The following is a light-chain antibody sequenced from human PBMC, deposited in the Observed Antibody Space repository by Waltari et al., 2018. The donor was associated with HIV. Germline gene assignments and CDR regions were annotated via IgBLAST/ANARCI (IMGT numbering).Light chain of an antibody. CDR3: QHYVSSPYS. Sequence: EIVLTQSPGTLSLSPGERAILSCRASQNGDKNYLAWYQQKPCQAPRLLMYGASNRATGIPDRFSGSGSGTDFTLTISRLEPEDFAVYHCQHYVSSPYSFGQGTKLEI. CDR1: QNGDKNY. V-gene: IGKV3-20*01. CDR2: GAS. J-gene: IGKJ2*03.